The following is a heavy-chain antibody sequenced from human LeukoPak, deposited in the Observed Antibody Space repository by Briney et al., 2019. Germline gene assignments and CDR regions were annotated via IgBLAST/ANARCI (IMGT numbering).Heavy chain of an antibody. D-gene: IGHD3-10*01. Sequence: SETLSRNSSVSASSVSSDYWDWIRPSPGRGLECIGYTHYRGDINYNPSLKSRLTMSVDASSNQVSLKLSPVTAADAAVYYCGRNLGSGSDHWGQGTLVTVSS. J-gene: IGHJ4*02. CDR2: THYRGDI. V-gene: IGHV4-59*02. CDR1: ASSVSSDY. CDR3: GRNLGSGSDH.